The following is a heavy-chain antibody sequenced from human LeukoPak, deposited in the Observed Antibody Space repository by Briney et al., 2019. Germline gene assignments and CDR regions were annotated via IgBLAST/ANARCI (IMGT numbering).Heavy chain of an antibody. CDR2: ITGSTRST. J-gene: IGHJ4*02. CDR1: GFIFNAYG. Sequence: GGSLRLSCAASGFIFNAYGMSWVRQAPGEGLEGVSGITGSTRSTYYADSVKGRLTISRHNSKNTLYLQMSSLRAEDTAVYYCAKDIAAAAVYYFDYWGQGTLVTVSS. V-gene: IGHV3-23*01. D-gene: IGHD6-13*01. CDR3: AKDIAAAAVYYFDY.